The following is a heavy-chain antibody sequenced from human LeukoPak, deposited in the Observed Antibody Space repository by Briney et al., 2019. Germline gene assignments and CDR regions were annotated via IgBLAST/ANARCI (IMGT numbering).Heavy chain of an antibody. CDR3: ARQGGSFFSFSTFFDY. V-gene: IGHV3-7*01. CDR1: GFTFSSYW. CDR2: IKQDGSEK. D-gene: IGHD1-26*01. Sequence: GGSLRLSCAASGFTFSSYWLSWVRQAPGKGLEWVANIKQDGSEKYYVDSVKGRFTISRDNAKNSLYLQMNGLRAEDTAVYYCARQGGSFFSFSTFFDYWGQGTLVTVSS. J-gene: IGHJ4*02.